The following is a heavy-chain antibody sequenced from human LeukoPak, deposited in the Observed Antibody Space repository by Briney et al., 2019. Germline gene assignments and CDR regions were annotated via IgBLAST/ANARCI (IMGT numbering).Heavy chain of an antibody. V-gene: IGHV3-9*01. CDR3: ARGGSCYENYYYYGMDV. D-gene: IGHD2-15*01. CDR1: GFTFDDYA. Sequence: PGGSLRLSCAASGFTFDDYAMHWVRQAPGKGLEWVSGISWNSGSIGYADSVKGRFTISRDNAKNSLYLQMNSLRAEDTALYYCARGGSCYENYYYYGMDVWGQGTTVTASS. J-gene: IGHJ6*02. CDR2: ISWNSGSI.